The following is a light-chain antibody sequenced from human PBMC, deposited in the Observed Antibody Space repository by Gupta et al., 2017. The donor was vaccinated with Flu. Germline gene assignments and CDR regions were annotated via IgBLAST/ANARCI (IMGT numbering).Light chain of an antibody. CDR2: KAS. CDR1: QSLSGW. Sequence: DIQMTQSPSTLSASVGDRVTITCRASQSLSGWLAWYQQKPGKAPKLLIYKASTLESGVPSRFSGSGSGTEFTLTISSLQPDDFATYYCQQYNSYSRTFGQGTKVEIK. V-gene: IGKV1-5*03. J-gene: IGKJ1*01. CDR3: QQYNSYSRT.